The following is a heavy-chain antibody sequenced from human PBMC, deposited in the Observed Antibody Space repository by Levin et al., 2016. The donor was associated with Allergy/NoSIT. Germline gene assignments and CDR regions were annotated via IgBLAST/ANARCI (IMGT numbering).Heavy chain of an antibody. Sequence: GESLKISCKGSGYSFSNYWISWVRQMPGKGLEWMGKIDPSDSYTSYSPSFEGHVTISADKSISTAYLQWSTLKASDTAMYYCVRHERRYSYDTSGTGFDYWGQGTLVSVSS. J-gene: IGHJ4*02. CDR1: GYSFSNYW. CDR3: VRHERRYSYDTSGTGFDY. V-gene: IGHV5-10-1*01. D-gene: IGHD3-22*01. CDR2: IDPSDSYT.